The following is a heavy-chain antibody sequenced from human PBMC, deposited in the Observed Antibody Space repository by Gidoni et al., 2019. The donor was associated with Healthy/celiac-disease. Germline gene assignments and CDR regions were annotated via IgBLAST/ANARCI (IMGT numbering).Heavy chain of an antibody. CDR1: GFTFSDHY. V-gene: IGHV3-72*01. Sequence: EVQLVESGGGLVQPGGSLRLSCAASGFTFSDHYMDWVRQAPGKGLEWVGRTRNKANSYTTEYAASVKGRFTISRDDSKNSLYLQMNSLKTEDTAVYYCALLWFGELPMSRGGYWGQGTLVTVSS. J-gene: IGHJ4*02. CDR2: TRNKANSYTT. CDR3: ALLWFGELPMSRGGY. D-gene: IGHD3-10*01.